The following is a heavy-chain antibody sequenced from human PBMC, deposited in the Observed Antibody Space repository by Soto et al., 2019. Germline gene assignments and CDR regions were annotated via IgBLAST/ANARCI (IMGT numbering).Heavy chain of an antibody. CDR3: AGEGIDSSSAAFDN. J-gene: IGHJ4*02. V-gene: IGHV1-58*02. D-gene: IGHD6-6*01. Sequence: ASVKVSCKASGFTFTSSAMQWVRQARGQRLEWIGWIVVGSGNTNYAQKVQGKVTITRDMSTSTAYMELSSLGSEDTAVYYCAGEGIDSSSAAFDNWGQGTMVTVSS. CDR2: IVVGSGNT. CDR1: GFTFTSSA.